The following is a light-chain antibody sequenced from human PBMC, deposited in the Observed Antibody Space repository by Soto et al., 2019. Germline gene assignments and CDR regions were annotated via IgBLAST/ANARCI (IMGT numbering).Light chain of an antibody. V-gene: IGKV1-39*01. Sequence: DILMTQSPSSLSASVGDRVTITCRASQSISSYLNWYQQKPGKAPQLLIYAASSLQSRVPSRFSGSRSGTDFTLTISSLQPEDFSTYYCQQSYSTPYTFGQGTKLEIK. CDR2: AAS. J-gene: IGKJ2*01. CDR3: QQSYSTPYT. CDR1: QSISSY.